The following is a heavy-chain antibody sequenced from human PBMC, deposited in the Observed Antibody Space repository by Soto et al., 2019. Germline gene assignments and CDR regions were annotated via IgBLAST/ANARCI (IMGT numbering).Heavy chain of an antibody. V-gene: IGHV4-61*01. D-gene: IGHD4-17*01. CDR3: ARDRNHDYGGNWRDSYFDY. CDR1: GGSVSSGNFY. Sequence: QVQLQESGPGLVKPSRTLSLTCTVSGGSVSSGNFYWSWIRQPPGKGLEWIGDISYSGNTNYSPSLKSRLTISVDTSKNQFSLGLTSVTAADTAVYFCARDRNHDYGGNWRDSYFDYWGQGSLVTVSS. CDR2: ISYSGNT. J-gene: IGHJ4*02.